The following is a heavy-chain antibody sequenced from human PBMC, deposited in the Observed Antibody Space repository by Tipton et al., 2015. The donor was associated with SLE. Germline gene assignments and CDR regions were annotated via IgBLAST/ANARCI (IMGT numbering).Heavy chain of an antibody. Sequence: SLRLSCAVSGFSFSSYGMHWVRQAPGRGLEWVALIWFDGSNKYFADSVKGRFTISRDNSKNTLYLQMNNPRAEDTAVYYCARMNDGFDVWGQGTVVTVPS. CDR1: GFSFSSYG. CDR3: ARMNDGFDV. J-gene: IGHJ3*01. CDR2: IWFDGSNK. V-gene: IGHV3-33*01.